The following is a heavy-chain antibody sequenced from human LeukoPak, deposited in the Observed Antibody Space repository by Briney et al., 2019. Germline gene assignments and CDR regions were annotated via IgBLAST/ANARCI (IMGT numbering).Heavy chain of an antibody. D-gene: IGHD3-22*01. CDR3: ARAANYDSSGREY. CDR2: ISGSGGST. V-gene: IGHV3-23*01. J-gene: IGHJ4*02. CDR1: GFTFSSYA. Sequence: GGSLRLSCAASGFTFSSYAMSWVRQAPGRGLEWVSAISGSGGSTYYADSVKGRFTISRDNSKNTLYLQMNSLRAEDTALYYCARAANYDSSGREYWGQGTLVTVST.